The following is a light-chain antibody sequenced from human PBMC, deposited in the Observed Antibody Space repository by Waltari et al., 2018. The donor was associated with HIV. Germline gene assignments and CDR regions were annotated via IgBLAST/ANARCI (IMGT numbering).Light chain of an antibody. CDR1: QGISTY. Sequence: DIQLTQSPSFLSASVGDRFTITCRASQGISTYLAWYQQKPGKAPKLLIYAASTLQSGVPSRFSGSGSGTEFTLTIGGLQPEDFATYYCQQLNSYTQITFGGGTKVEIK. CDR3: QQLNSYTQIT. J-gene: IGKJ4*01. CDR2: AAS. V-gene: IGKV1-9*01.